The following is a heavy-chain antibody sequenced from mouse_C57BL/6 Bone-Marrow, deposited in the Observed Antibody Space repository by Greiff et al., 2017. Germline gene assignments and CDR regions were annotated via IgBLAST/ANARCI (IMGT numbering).Heavy chain of an antibody. V-gene: IGHV1-61*01. CDR2: IYPSDSET. CDR1: GYTFTSYW. D-gene: IGHD1-1*01. CDR3: ARYYGSSYGWCAY. J-gene: IGHJ3*01. Sequence: QVQLQQPGAELVRPGSSVKLSCKASGYTFTSYWMDWVKQRPGQGLEWIGNIYPSDSETHYNQKFKDKATLTVDKSSSTAYMQLRSLTSEDSAVYYCARYYGSSYGWCAYWGQGTLVTVSA.